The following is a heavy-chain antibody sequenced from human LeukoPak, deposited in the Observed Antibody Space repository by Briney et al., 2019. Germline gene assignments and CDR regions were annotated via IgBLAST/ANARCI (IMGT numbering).Heavy chain of an antibody. J-gene: IGHJ4*02. D-gene: IGHD1-26*01. V-gene: IGHV3-20*04. CDR1: GFMFGDYA. Sequence: GGSLRLSCTASGFMFGDYAMSWVRQAPGKGLEWVSGINWNGGSTGYADSVKGRFTISRDNAKNSLYLQMNSLRAEDTALYYCARDTYSGSYLYNYWGQGTLVTVSS. CDR2: INWNGGST. CDR3: ARDTYSGSYLYNY.